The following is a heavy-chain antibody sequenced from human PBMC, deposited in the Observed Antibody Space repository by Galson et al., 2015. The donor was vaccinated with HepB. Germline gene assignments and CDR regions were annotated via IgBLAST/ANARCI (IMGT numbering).Heavy chain of an antibody. J-gene: IGHJ4*02. V-gene: IGHV3-23*01. CDR2: ISGSGGNT. D-gene: IGHD3-10*01. Sequence: SLRLPCAASGFAFSSYGMSWVRQAPGKGLEWVSTISGSGGNTYYADSVKGRFTISRDNSKNTLYLQMNSLRDEDTAVYYCAKFYGADLLWFGELWDWGQGTLVTVSS. CDR1: GFAFSSYG. CDR3: AKFYGADLLWFGELWD.